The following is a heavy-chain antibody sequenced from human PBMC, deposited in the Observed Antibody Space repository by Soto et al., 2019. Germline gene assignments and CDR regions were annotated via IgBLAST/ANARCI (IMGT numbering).Heavy chain of an antibody. J-gene: IGHJ4*02. CDR3: ASGGAGSGPFTWELPDH. CDR1: GNTFTYRY. V-gene: IGHV1-45*02. D-gene: IGHD1-26*01. CDR2: ITPFSGDV. Sequence: QMQLVQSGAEVKKTGSTVTVSCKALGNTFTYRYLHWVRQATVQALEWRGCITPFSGDVHYAQKFQERVTITRARSINTAYMRMSSLRSEDTAMYYCASGGAGSGPFTWELPDHWGQGTLVTVSS.